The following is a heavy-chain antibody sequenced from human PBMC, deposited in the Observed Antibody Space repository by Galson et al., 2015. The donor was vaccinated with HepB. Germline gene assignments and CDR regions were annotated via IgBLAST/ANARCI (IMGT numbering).Heavy chain of an antibody. V-gene: IGHV3-48*02. D-gene: IGHD2-2*01. CDR1: GFSFSSYN. CDR3: ARPAGYCTSTSCYVPDRMDV. CDR2: ISSRSSII. J-gene: IGHJ6*02. Sequence: SLRLSCAASGFSFSSYNMNWVRQAPGKGLEWVSYISSRSSIIHYAASVKGRFTISRDNAKNSLYLQMNRLRDEDTAVYYCARPAGYCTSTSCYVPDRMDVWGQGTTVTVSS.